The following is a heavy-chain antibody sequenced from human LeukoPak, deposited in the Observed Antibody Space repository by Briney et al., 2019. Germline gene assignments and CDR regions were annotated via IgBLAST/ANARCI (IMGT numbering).Heavy chain of an antibody. V-gene: IGHV3-23*01. Sequence: PGGSLRLSCAASGFIFRNYAMSWVRQAPGKGLEWVSAITGSGDTTCYADSVKGRFTISRDNSKNALYVEMNTLRTEDTAVYYCVKWGDYDILTGYYVPDFWGQGTLVTVSS. CDR1: GFIFRNYA. J-gene: IGHJ4*02. D-gene: IGHD3-9*01. CDR2: ITGSGDTT. CDR3: VKWGDYDILTGYYVPDF.